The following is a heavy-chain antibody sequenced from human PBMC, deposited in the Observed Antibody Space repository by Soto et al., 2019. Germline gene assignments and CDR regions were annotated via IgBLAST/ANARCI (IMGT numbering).Heavy chain of an antibody. CDR3: ARAFRGYSYGYYYYYGMDV. V-gene: IGHV4-59*01. Sequence: PSETLSLTCTVSGGSISSYYWSWIRQPPGKGLEWIGYIYYSGSTNYNPSLKSRVTISVDTSKNQFSLKLSSVTAADTAVYYCARAFRGYSYGYYYYYGMDVWGQGTTVTVSS. J-gene: IGHJ6*02. CDR1: GGSISSYY. CDR2: IYYSGST. D-gene: IGHD5-18*01.